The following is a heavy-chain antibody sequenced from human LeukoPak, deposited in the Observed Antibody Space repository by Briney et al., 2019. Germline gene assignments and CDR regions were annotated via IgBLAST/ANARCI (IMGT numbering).Heavy chain of an antibody. Sequence: GVSLRLSCAASGFTFDDYAMHWVRQAPGKGLEWVSGISWNSGSLGYADSVKGRFTISRDNAKNSLYLQMNSLRAEDTALYYCAKDLPESDYSGMDVWGQGTTVTVSS. CDR1: GFTFDDYA. CDR3: AKDLPESDYSGMDV. D-gene: IGHD1-14*01. CDR2: ISWNSGSL. J-gene: IGHJ6*02. V-gene: IGHV3-9*01.